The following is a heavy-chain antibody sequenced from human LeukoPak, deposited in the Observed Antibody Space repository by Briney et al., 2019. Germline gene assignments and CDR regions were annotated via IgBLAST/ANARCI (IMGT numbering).Heavy chain of an antibody. D-gene: IGHD3-22*01. CDR1: GYTLTGLS. CDR2: FDPEDGET. CDR3: ATRVYYYDSSGYYYFWFDP. J-gene: IGHJ5*02. V-gene: IGHV1-24*01. Sequence: ASVKVSCKVSGYTLTGLSMHWVRQAPGKGLEWMGGFDPEDGETIYAQKFQGRVTMTEDTSTDTAYMELSSLRSEDTAVYYCATRVYYYDSSGYYYFWFDPWGQGTLVTVSS.